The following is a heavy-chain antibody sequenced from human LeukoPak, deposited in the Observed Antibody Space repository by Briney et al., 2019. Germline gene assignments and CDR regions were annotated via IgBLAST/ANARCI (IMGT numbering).Heavy chain of an antibody. CDR3: TRGAGWLIDY. D-gene: IGHD3-16*01. CDR1: GGSFSGYY. V-gene: IGHV4-34*01. CDR2: FYNSGRS. J-gene: IGHJ4*02. Sequence: SETLSLTCAVYGGSFSGYYWTWIRQPPGKGLEWIGYFYNSGRSTYNPSLKSRVTISADTSKNHFSLKLNSVTTADTAVYYCTRGAGWLIDYWGQGILVTVSS.